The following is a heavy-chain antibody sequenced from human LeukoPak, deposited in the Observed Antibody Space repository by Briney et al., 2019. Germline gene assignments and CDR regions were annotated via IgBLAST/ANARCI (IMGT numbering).Heavy chain of an antibody. V-gene: IGHV3-74*01. D-gene: IGHD3-3*01. CDR1: GFTFSSYW. J-gene: IGHJ6*02. Sequence: GGSLRLSCAASGFTFSSYWMHWVRHAPGKGLVWVSRINSDGSSTIYADSVKGRFTISRDNAKNTLYLQMNSLRAEDTAVYYCARVIGVVYVYYGMDVWGQGTTVTVSS. CDR2: INSDGSST. CDR3: ARVIGVVYVYYGMDV.